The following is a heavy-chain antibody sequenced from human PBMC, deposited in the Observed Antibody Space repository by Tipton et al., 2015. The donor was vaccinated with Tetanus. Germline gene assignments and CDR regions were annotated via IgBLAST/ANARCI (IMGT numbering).Heavy chain of an antibody. D-gene: IGHD6-13*01. Sequence: QSGPEVKKPGASVKVSCKAFGYAFNSYDLNWVRQGSGQGLEWLGYMYPNTGHAGYAQKFQGRVTMTSDSTITTAYMELKNLRSDDTARYYCARGNRGSSWYLWGQGTLVTVSS. J-gene: IGHJ4*02. CDR2: MYPNTGHA. CDR1: GYAFNSYD. CDR3: ARGNRGSSWYL. V-gene: IGHV1-8*01.